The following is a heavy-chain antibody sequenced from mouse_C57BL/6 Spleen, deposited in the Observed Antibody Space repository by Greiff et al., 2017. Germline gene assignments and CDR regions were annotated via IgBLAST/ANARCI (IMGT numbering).Heavy chain of an antibody. Sequence: QVQLQQSGAELVRPGASVKLSCKASGYTFTDYYINWVKQRPGQGLEWIARIYPGSGNTNYNEKFKGKATLTAEKSSSTAYMQLSSLTSEDSAVYFCARGENYDRDFDYWGQGTTLTVSS. CDR1: GYTFTDYY. V-gene: IGHV1-76*01. CDR2: IYPGSGNT. CDR3: ARGENYDRDFDY. D-gene: IGHD2-4*01. J-gene: IGHJ2*01.